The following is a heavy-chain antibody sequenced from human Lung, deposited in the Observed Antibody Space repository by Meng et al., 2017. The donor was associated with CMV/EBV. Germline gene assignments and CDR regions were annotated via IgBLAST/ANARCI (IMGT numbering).Heavy chain of an antibody. CDR3: ANPCGSSWESDY. J-gene: IGHJ4*02. CDR2: IRRDSSAV. CDR1: GFSFSDYS. D-gene: IGHD6-13*01. V-gene: IGHV3-48*04. Sequence: SCAASGFSFSDYSMNWVRQAPGRGLEWVSYIRRDSSAVYYADSVKGRFTISRDNAKNSLYLQMNSLRAEDTAVYYCANPCGSSWESDYWGQGPLVTVSS.